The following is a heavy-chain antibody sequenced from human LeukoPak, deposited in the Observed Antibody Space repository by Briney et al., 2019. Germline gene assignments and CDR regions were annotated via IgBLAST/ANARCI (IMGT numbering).Heavy chain of an antibody. CDR1: GFTFDDYG. J-gene: IGHJ4*02. CDR3: ASTFYGGSPPY. V-gene: IGHV3-66*01. D-gene: IGHD4-23*01. Sequence: GGSLRLSCAASGFTFDDYGMSWVRQAPGKGLEWVSVIYSGGSTYYADSVKGRFTISRDNSKNTLYLQMNSLRAEDTAVYYCASTFYGGSPPYWGQGTLVTVSS. CDR2: IYSGGST.